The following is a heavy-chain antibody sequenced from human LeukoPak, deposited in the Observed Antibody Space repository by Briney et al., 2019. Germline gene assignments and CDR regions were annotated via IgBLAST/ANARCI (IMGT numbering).Heavy chain of an antibody. J-gene: IGHJ4*02. V-gene: IGHV3-21*01. D-gene: IGHD6-6*01. CDR1: GFTFSSYS. CDR3: ARGSSSGDY. Sequence: GGSLRLSCAASGFTFSSYSMNWVRQAPGKGLEWVSSISSSSNYIYYADSVKGRFTISRDNAKNSLYLQMNSLGAEDTAVYYCARGSSSGDYWGQGSLVTVSS. CDR2: ISSSSNYI.